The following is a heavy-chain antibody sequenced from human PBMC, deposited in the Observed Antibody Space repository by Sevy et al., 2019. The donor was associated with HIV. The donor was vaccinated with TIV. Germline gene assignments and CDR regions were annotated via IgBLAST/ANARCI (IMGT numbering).Heavy chain of an antibody. CDR1: GYTLSRLS. CDR2: FDPEDDET. V-gene: IGHV1-24*01. Sequence: ASVKVSCKVSGYTLSRLSMHWVRQGPGKGLERMGRFDPEDDETIYAQKFQGRVTMTEDTSTDTAYMELSSLRFEDTAVYYCATAKDYYENSGDPFDYWGQGTLVTVSS. D-gene: IGHD3-22*01. CDR3: ATAKDYYENSGDPFDY. J-gene: IGHJ4*02.